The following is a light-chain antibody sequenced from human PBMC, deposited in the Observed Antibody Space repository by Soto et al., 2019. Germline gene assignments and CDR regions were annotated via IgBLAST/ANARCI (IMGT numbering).Light chain of an antibody. J-gene: IGKJ1*01. CDR1: QSISSW. CDR2: KAS. Sequence: DIQMPQSPSTLSASVGDSVIITCRASQSISSWLAWYQQKPGKAPKLLIYKASSLESGVPSRFSGSGSGTEFTLTISSLQPDDFATYYCQQYNSYSRTVGQGTKVDIK. V-gene: IGKV1-5*03. CDR3: QQYNSYSRT.